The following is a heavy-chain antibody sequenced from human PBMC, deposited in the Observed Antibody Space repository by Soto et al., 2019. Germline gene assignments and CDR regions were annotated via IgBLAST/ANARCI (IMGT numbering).Heavy chain of an antibody. J-gene: IGHJ4*02. CDR3: ARTAYGKNYFDY. D-gene: IGHD3-10*01. V-gene: IGHV3-53*01. CDR2: VYAGDGR. CDR1: VVTVSTNY. Sequence: GGSLRLSCAASVVTVSTNYMSWVRQAPGKGLEWVSVVYAGDGRYYADSVEGRFTISRDISRNTVYLQMNSLRAEDTAVYYCARTAYGKNYFDYWGQGALVTVSS.